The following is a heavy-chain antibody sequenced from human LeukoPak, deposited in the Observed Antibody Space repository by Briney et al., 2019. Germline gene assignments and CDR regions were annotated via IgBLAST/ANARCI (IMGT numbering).Heavy chain of an antibody. Sequence: GGSLRLSCAASGFIFGGYWMSWVRQAPGRGLEWVANTNPDGSIKYYVDSVNGRFTISRDNAKNSLYLQMNSLRAEDRAVYYCVSGFLQWLYWGQGTLVTVSS. CDR3: VSGFLQWLY. CDR1: GFIFGGYW. V-gene: IGHV3-7*01. J-gene: IGHJ4*02. CDR2: TNPDGSIK. D-gene: IGHD3-3*01.